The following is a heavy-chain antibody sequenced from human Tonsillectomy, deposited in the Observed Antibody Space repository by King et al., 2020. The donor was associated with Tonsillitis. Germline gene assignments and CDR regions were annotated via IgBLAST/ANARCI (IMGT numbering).Heavy chain of an antibody. CDR2: IRYDGSNK. J-gene: IGHJ6*02. V-gene: IGHV3-30*02. Sequence: VQLVESGGGVVQPGGSLRLSCAASGFTFSSYGMHWVRQAPGKGLEWVAFIRYDGSNKYYADSVKGRFTISRDNSKNTLYLQMNSLRAEDTAVYYCAKERDPRPEMATILGYYYDYYGMDVCGQGTTVTVSS. D-gene: IGHD5-24*01. CDR1: GFTFSSYG. CDR3: AKERDPRPEMATILGYYYDYYGMDV.